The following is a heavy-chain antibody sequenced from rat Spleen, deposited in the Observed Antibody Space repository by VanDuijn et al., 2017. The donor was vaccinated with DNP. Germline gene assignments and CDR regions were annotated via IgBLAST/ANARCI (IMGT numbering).Heavy chain of an antibody. Sequence: EVQLVESGGGLVXPGXXLKLSCXXXGFXXXDXXIAWIPRAPEKGLEAVAYMRYEGDNTYHGDSVKGRFTISRDNAKSILYLQMDSLRSEDTATYYCTTDFERGYWGQGVMVTVSS. CDR3: TTDFERGY. D-gene: IGHD1-11*01. CDR1: GFXXXDXX. V-gene: IGHV5-20*01. J-gene: IGHJ2*01. CDR2: MRYEGDNT.